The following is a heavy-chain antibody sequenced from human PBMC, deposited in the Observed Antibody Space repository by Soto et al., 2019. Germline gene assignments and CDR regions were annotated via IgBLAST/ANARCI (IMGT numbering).Heavy chain of an antibody. Sequence: GGSLRLSCAASGITFSSYAMIWVRQAPGKGLEWVSAISGSGGSTYYADSVKGRFTISRDNSKNTLYLQMNSLRVEDTAVYYCTKAAGSSSWYQFDYWGQGALVTVSS. CDR1: GITFSSYA. CDR2: ISGSGGST. D-gene: IGHD6-13*01. V-gene: IGHV3-23*01. CDR3: TKAAGSSSWYQFDY. J-gene: IGHJ4*02.